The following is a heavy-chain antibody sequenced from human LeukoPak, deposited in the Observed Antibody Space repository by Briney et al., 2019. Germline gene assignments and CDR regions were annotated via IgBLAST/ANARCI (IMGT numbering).Heavy chain of an antibody. CDR2: VYSDGTT. CDR3: TRDYYYEHDFYI. Sequence: GGSLRLSCAASGFTVSGNYMSWVRQGPGKGLEWVSLVYSDGTTFYADSVKGRFTISRHNSENTLSLQMSSLRDEDTAVYYCTRDYYYEHDFYIWGQGTVVTVSS. D-gene: IGHD3-22*01. V-gene: IGHV3-53*04. J-gene: IGHJ3*02. CDR1: GFTVSGNY.